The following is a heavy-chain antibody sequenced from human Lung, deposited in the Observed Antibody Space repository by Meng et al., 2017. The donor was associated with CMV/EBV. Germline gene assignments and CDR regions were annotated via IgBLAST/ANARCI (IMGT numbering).Heavy chain of an antibody. D-gene: IGHD6-13*01. J-gene: IGHJ4*02. CDR3: AKAFSASWYREYYDY. CDR2: ITGSGGST. V-gene: IGHV3-23*01. CDR1: EFTFRSYA. Sequence: GESXKISCAASEFTFRSYAMSWVRQAPGRGLAWVSAITGSGGSTYYADSVKGRFTVSRDNSKNTLYLQMNSLRAEDTAVYYCAKAFSASWYREYYDYWGQGTLVTVSS.